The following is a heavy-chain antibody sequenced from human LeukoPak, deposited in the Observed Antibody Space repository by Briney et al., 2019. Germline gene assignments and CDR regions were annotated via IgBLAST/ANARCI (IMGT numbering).Heavy chain of an antibody. J-gene: IGHJ6*02. CDR2: IIPIFGIA. D-gene: IGHD3-10*01. CDR3: ARTGYYGSGSYDYYGMDV. V-gene: IGHV1-69*04. CDR1: GGTFSSYA. Sequence: SVKVSCKASGGTFSSYAISWVRQAPGQGLEWMGRIIPIFGIANYAQKFQGRVTITADKSTSTAYMELSSLRSEDTAVYYCARTGYYGSGSYDYYGMDVWGQGTTVTVSS.